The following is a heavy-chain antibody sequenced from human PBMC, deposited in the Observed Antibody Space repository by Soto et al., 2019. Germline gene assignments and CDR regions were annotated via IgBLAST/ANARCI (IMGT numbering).Heavy chain of an antibody. V-gene: IGHV1-18*01. CDR3: ARDQALNVNTDQKFDS. CDR1: GYTFTSYG. Sequence: QVQLVQSGAEVKKPGASVKVSCKVSGYTFTSYGISWVRQAPGQGLEWMGWISAYNGNTNYAQRLQGRVTLTTDTTTTTASMELRSHIYDDTAIYVGARDQALNVNTDQKFDSWGQGTLVTVSS. CDR2: ISAYNGNT. J-gene: IGHJ4*02. D-gene: IGHD5-18*01.